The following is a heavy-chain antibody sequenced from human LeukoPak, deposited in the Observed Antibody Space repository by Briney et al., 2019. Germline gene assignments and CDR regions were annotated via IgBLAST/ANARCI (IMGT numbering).Heavy chain of an antibody. D-gene: IGHD3-3*01. V-gene: IGHV1-24*01. J-gene: IGHJ4*02. CDR2: FDPEDGET. Sequence: ASVNVSCKVSGYTLTELSMHWVRQAPGKGLEWMGGFDPEDGETIYAQKFQGRVTMTEDTSTDTAYMELSSLRSEDTAVYYCATSLEYDFWSGYYLDYWGQGTLVTVSS. CDR3: ATSLEYDFWSGYYLDY. CDR1: GYTLTELS.